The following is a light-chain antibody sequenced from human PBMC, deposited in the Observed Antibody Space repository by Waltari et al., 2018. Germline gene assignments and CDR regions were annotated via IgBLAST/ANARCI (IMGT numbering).Light chain of an antibody. Sequence: VGDRVTITCRASQSISNWLAWYQQKPGKAPKVLIYKSFTLQSGVPSRFSGSGSETEFSLTISSLQPDDFATYYCQQYNIWPYTFGQGTTLEI. CDR2: KSF. J-gene: IGKJ2*01. V-gene: IGKV1-5*03. CDR1: QSISNW. CDR3: QQYNIWPYT.